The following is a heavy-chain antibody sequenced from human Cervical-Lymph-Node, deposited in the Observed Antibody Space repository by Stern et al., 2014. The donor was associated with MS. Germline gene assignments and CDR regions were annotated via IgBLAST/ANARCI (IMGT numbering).Heavy chain of an antibody. Sequence: VQLLESGPGLVRPSQTLSLNCTVSGVAINSDGFYWSWIRQHPGKGLEWIGYVYHSGSSHYNLSLKSRVTISVDTSKIQFSLRMTSMTASDTAVYYCAARSGVWGQGTLVTVST. CDR1: GVAINSDGFY. CDR2: VYHSGSS. CDR3: AARSGV. V-gene: IGHV4-31*03. J-gene: IGHJ4*02. D-gene: IGHD2-8*01.